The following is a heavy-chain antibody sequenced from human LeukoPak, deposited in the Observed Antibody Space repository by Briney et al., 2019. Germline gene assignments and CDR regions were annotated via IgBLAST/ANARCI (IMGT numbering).Heavy chain of an antibody. CDR3: ASGRMTTETTYCFDP. Sequence: SVKVSCKASGGTFISNAITWVRQAPGQGLEWMGRIIPIFGITDYAQKFQGRVTTTADKSTSTAYMEFSSLRSEDTAVYYCASGRMTTETTYCFDPWGQGTLITVSS. CDR1: GGTFISNA. CDR2: IIPIFGIT. J-gene: IGHJ5*02. D-gene: IGHD4-11*01. V-gene: IGHV1-69*04.